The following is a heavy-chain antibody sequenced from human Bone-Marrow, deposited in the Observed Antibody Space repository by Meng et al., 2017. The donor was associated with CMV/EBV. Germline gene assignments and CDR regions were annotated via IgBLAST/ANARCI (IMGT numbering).Heavy chain of an antibody. CDR3: ARGELYSHDAFDI. V-gene: IGHV4-59*01. Sequence: SETLSLTCTVSGGSISSYYWSWIRQPPGKGLEWIGYIYYSGSTNYNPSLKRRVTISVDTSKNQFSLKLSSVTAADTAGYFCARGELYSHDAFDIWGQGTKVTVSS. J-gene: IGHJ3*02. CDR1: GGSISSYY. CDR2: IYYSGST. D-gene: IGHD1-26*01.